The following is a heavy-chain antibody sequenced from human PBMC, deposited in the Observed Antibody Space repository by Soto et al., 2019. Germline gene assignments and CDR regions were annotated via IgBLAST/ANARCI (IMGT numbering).Heavy chain of an antibody. J-gene: IGHJ6*02. CDR3: ARDQQLAVPYYYYYGMDV. CDR1: GYTFTGYY. CDR2: INPNSGGT. Sequence: ASVKVSCKASGYTFTGYYMHWVRRAPGQGLEWMGWINPNSGGTNYAQKFQGRVTMTRDTSISTAYMELSRLRSDDTAVYYCARDQQLAVPYYYYYGMDVWGQGTTVTVSS. D-gene: IGHD6-13*01. V-gene: IGHV1-2*02.